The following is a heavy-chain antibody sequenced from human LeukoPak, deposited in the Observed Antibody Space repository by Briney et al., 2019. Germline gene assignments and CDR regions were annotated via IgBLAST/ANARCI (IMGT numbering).Heavy chain of an antibody. J-gene: IGHJ3*02. CDR3: AKDRTATPDAFDI. Sequence: GTSLRLSCAGSGFRFSTYGIHWVRQAPARGLEWVALITDDGSNQYYADSVKGRFTISRDNTKNSLYLQMNSLSSVDTALYYCAKDRTATPDAFDIWGQGTMVIVYS. CDR2: ITDDGSNQ. V-gene: IGHV3-30*18. CDR1: GFRFSTYG. D-gene: IGHD2-15*01.